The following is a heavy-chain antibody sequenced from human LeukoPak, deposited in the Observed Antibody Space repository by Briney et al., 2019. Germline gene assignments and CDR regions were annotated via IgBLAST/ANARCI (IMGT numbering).Heavy chain of an antibody. CDR3: ARSGGRQLTDY. D-gene: IGHD5-18*01. CDR2: ISSSSIYI. J-gene: IGHJ4*02. CDR1: GFTFSSYD. Sequence: GGSLRLSCAASGFTFSSYDMNWVRQAPGKGLEWVSSISSSSIYIYYADSVKGRLTLSRHNAKHSLYLQMHSLTAEDTRVFYCARSGGRQLTDYWGQGTLVTVSS. V-gene: IGHV3-21*01.